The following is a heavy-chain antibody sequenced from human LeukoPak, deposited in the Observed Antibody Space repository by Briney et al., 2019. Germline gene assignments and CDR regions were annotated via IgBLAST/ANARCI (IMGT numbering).Heavy chain of an antibody. J-gene: IGHJ3*02. CDR3: ARDRELSYGDTLGWAFDI. Sequence: ASVKVPCKASGYTFTSYYMHWVRQAPGQGLEWMGIINPSGGSTSYAQKFQGRVTMTRDTSTSTVYMELSSLRSEDTAVYYCARDRELSYGDTLGWAFDIWGQGTMVTVSS. CDR1: GYTFTSYY. CDR2: INPSGGST. D-gene: IGHD4-17*01. V-gene: IGHV1-46*01.